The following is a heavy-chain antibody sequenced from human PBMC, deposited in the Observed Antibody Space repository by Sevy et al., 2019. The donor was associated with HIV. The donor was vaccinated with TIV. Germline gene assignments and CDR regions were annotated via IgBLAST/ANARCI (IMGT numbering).Heavy chain of an antibody. J-gene: IGHJ5*02. CDR2: IYYSGST. CDR3: AVITIFGVVTDNWFDP. CDR1: GGSISSSSYY. V-gene: IGHV4-39*01. D-gene: IGHD3-3*01. Sequence: SETLSLTCTVSGGSISSSSYYWGWICQPPGKGLEWIGSIYYSGSTYYNPSLKSRVTISVDTSKNQVSLKLSSVTAADTAVYYCAVITIFGVVTDNWFDPWGQGTRVTVSS.